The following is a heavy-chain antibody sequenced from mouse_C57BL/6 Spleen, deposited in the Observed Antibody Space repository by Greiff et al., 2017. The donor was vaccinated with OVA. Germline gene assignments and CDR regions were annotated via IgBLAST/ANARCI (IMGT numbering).Heavy chain of an antibody. CDR1: GYSFTGYY. D-gene: IGHD4-1*02. CDR2: INPSTGGT. Sequence: VQLPQSGPELVKPGASVKISCKASGYSFTGYYMNWVKPSPAKSLEWHGEINPSTGGTTYNQKFKAKSTLTVDKSSSTSYMQLNSRTSEDSAVYYCAPTGTGYYAMDYWGQGTSVTVSS. J-gene: IGHJ4*01. CDR3: APTGTGYYAMDY. V-gene: IGHV1-42*01.